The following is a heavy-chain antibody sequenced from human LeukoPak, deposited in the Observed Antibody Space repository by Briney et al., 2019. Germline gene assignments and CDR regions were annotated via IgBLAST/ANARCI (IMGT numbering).Heavy chain of an antibody. D-gene: IGHD6-19*01. CDR2: ISYDGGNK. Sequence: GSLRLSCAASGFTFSSCGMHWVRQAPGKGLEWVAVISYDGGNKYYADSVKGRFTISRDNSKNTLFLEMNSLRAEDTAVYYCAKALTSGWYLDAFNIWGQGIMVTVSS. CDR3: AKALTSGWYLDAFNI. CDR1: GFTFSSCG. V-gene: IGHV3-30*18. J-gene: IGHJ3*02.